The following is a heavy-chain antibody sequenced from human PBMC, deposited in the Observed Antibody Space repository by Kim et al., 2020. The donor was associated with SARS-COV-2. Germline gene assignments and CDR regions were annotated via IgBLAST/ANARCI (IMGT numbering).Heavy chain of an antibody. V-gene: IGHV1-46*01. CDR1: GFPFTNYF. Sequence: ASVKVSCKASGFPFTNYFMHWVRQAPGQGLEWMGTINPSGAFTLFTQKYQGRVIITKDTSTSTVYMEVSSLRSEDTAVYFCAREAALIAAPQKNFDYWGQGTLVTVSS. D-gene: IGHD6-25*01. J-gene: IGHJ4*02. CDR3: AREAALIAAPQKNFDY. CDR2: INPSGAFT.